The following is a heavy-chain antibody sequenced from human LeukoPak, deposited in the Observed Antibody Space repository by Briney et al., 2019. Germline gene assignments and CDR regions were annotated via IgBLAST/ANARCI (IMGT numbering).Heavy chain of an antibody. V-gene: IGHV1-69*01. Sequence: SVKVSCKASGGTFISYAISWVRQAPGQGLEWMGGIIPIFGTANYAQKFQGRVTITADESTSTAYMELSSLRSEDTAVYYCARATRARARRWLHQYYFDYWGQGTLVTVSS. CDR2: IIPIFGTA. CDR1: GGTFISYA. D-gene: IGHD5-24*01. J-gene: IGHJ4*02. CDR3: ARATRARARRWLHQYYFDY.